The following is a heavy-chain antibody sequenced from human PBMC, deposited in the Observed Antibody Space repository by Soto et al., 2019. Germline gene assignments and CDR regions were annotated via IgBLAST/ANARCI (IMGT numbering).Heavy chain of an antibody. CDR1: GFTFSNYA. J-gene: IGHJ4*02. D-gene: IGHD3-10*01. Sequence: GGSLRLSCAASGFTFSNYAMSWVRQAPGKGPEWVSAISGGGGQTYYLQSVKGRFTISRDNSKNTVSLLLNSLRADDTAVYYCAKEGSPPFFQHWGQGTLVTVSS. CDR3: AKEGSPPFFQH. CDR2: ISGGGGQT. V-gene: IGHV3-23*01.